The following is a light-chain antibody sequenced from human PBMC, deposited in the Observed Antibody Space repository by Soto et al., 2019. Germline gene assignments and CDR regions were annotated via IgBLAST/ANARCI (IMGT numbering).Light chain of an antibody. J-gene: IGKJ1*01. Sequence: EIVLTQSPATLSLSPGDTAPLSCRASQSVSRYLAWYQQKPGKAPKLLIYAASSLQSGVPSRFSGSGSGTEFTLTISSLEPEDFAVYYCQQRSNWPPWTFGQGTKVDI. CDR1: QSVSRY. CDR3: QQRSNWPPWT. CDR2: AAS. V-gene: IGKV3-11*01.